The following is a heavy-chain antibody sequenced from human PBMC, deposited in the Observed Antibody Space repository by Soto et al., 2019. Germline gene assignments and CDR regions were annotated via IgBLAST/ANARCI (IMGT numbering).Heavy chain of an antibody. CDR3: AGMPYTSGLRFDP. V-gene: IGHV4-30-2*01. CDR1: GGSIISGDYS. CDR2: IYQSGVT. D-gene: IGHD6-19*01. Sequence: PSETLSLTCIVSGGSIISGDYSWSWIRQPPGKALQWIGFIYQSGVTSYNPSLASRVSISLDRSNNQCSLKLKSVTAADTAVYFCAGMPYTSGLRFDPWGPGTLVTVSS. J-gene: IGHJ5*02.